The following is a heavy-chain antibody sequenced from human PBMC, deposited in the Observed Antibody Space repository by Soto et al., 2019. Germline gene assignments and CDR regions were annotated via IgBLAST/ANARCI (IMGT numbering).Heavy chain of an antibody. CDR1: GGTFSSYA. V-gene: IGHV1-69*13. J-gene: IGHJ5*02. CDR2: IIPIFGTA. CDR3: ARTGYCSSTSCYRNNWFDP. Sequence: SVKVSCKASGGTFSSYAISWVRQAPGQGLEWMGGIIPIFGTANYAQKFQGRVTITADESTSTAYMELSSLRSEDTAVYYCARTGYCSSTSCYRNNWFDPWGKGTLVTVSS. D-gene: IGHD2-2*01.